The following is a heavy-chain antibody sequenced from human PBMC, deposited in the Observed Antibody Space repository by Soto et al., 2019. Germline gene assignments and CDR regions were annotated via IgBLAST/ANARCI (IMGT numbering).Heavy chain of an antibody. Sequence: PSETLSLTCTVSGGSISSGGYYWSWIRQHPGKGLEWIGYIYYSGSTYYNPSLKSRVTISVDTSKNQFSLKLSSVTAADTAVYYCARAGPQLWTNWFDPWGQGTLVTVSS. J-gene: IGHJ5*02. CDR3: ARAGPQLWTNWFDP. D-gene: IGHD5-18*01. V-gene: IGHV4-31*03. CDR2: IYYSGST. CDR1: GGSISSGGYY.